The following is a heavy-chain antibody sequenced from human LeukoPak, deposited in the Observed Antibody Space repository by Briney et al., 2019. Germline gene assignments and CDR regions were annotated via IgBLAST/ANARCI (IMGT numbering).Heavy chain of an antibody. Sequence: GGSLRLSCAASGFIFANFGMGWVRQVPGRGLEWISTISNTADNTHYADSVKGRFTISRDNSRNTLYLQMNSLRADDVTAVYYCVKDCCDFSPLDHWGRGTQVTVSS. D-gene: IGHD2/OR15-2a*01. CDR2: ISNTADNT. CDR1: GFIFANFG. V-gene: IGHV3-23*01. CDR3: VKDCCDFSPLDH. J-gene: IGHJ4*02.